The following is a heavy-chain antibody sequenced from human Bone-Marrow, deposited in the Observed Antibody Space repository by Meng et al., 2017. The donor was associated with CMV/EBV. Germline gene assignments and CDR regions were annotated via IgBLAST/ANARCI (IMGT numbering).Heavy chain of an antibody. J-gene: IGHJ4*02. CDR2: IQVIGHT. CDR1: GSSNMNYN. D-gene: IGHD3-16*01. V-gene: IGHV4-4*07. CDR3: AGSRPGGGACDY. Sequence: QAQLQESAPVLVTPSETLSITCFVSGSSNMNYNWNWVRQPAGQGLEWIGLIQVIGHTVYNPSLKSRVTVSLDASKSQFSLTLNSVTAADTATYYCAGSRPGGGACDYWGQGILVTVSS.